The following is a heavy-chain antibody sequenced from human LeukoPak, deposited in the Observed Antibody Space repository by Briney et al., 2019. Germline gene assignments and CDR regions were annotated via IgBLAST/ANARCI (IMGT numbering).Heavy chain of an antibody. CDR2: ISGSGGST. V-gene: IGHV3-23*01. Sequence: GGSLRLSCAASGFTFSSYAMSWVRQAPGKGLELDSAISGSGGSTYYADSVKGRITISSDNSKNTLYLQMNSLRAEDTAVYYCAKWSHIMGFDYWRQGALVTVSS. J-gene: IGHJ4*02. CDR1: GFTFSSYA. D-gene: IGHD3-16*01. CDR3: AKWSHIMGFDY.